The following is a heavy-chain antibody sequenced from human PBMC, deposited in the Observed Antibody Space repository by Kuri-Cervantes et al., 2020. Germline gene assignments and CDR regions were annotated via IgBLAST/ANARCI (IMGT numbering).Heavy chain of an antibody. D-gene: IGHD6-6*01. V-gene: IGHV4-59*08. J-gene: IGHJ5*02. CDR1: GGSFSGYY. CDR2: IYYSGST. Sequence: GSLRLSCAVYGGSFSGYYWSWIRQPPGKGLEWIGYIYYSGSTNYNPSLKSRLTISVDTSKNQFSLKLSSVTAADTAVYFCARGGASIGRNWFDPWGQGIQVTVSS. CDR3: ARGGASIGRNWFDP.